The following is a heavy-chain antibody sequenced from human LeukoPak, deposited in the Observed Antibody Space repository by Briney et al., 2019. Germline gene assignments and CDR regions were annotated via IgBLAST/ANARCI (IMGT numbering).Heavy chain of an antibody. D-gene: IGHD3-10*01. J-gene: IGHJ4*02. V-gene: IGHV3-30*18. Sequence: PGRSLRLSCAASGFTFSSYGMHWVRQAPGKGLEWVAVISYDGSNKYYADSVRGRFTISRDNSKNTLYLQMNSLRTEDTAVYYCAKDVLTYYYGSGSPDYWGQGTLVTVSS. CDR1: GFTFSSYG. CDR2: ISYDGSNK. CDR3: AKDVLTYYYGSGSPDY.